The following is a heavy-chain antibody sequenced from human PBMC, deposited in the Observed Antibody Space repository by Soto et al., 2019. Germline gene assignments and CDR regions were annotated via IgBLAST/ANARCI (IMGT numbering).Heavy chain of an antibody. CDR2: IIPIFGTP. J-gene: IGHJ4*02. V-gene: IGHV1-69*01. D-gene: IGHD3-10*01. Sequence: QVQLVQSGAEVKKPGSSVKVSCKASGGIFSTYAISWLRQAPGQGLAWMGGIIPIFGTPNYAQRFQGRVTITADESTTTSYMELSRLKSEDTAVYYCARDRYDYGSGNYYNRIDFWGQGTLVTVSS. CDR1: GGIFSTYA. CDR3: ARDRYDYGSGNYYNRIDF.